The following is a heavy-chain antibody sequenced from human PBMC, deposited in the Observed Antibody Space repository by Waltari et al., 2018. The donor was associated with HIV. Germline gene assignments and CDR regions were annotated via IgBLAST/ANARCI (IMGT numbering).Heavy chain of an antibody. CDR1: GYSFTSSW. CDR2: IYPGDPDT. D-gene: IGHD5-18*01. J-gene: IGHJ4*02. CDR3: ARTDRWLRPDY. Sequence: EVQLVQSGEEVKKPGESLKISCKGSGYSFTSSWIGWVRQMPGKGLEWMGIIYPGDPDTRYSPSFQVQVTISADKSISTAFLQWTSLKASDTAMYYCARTDRWLRPDYWGQGTLVTVSS. V-gene: IGHV5-51*03.